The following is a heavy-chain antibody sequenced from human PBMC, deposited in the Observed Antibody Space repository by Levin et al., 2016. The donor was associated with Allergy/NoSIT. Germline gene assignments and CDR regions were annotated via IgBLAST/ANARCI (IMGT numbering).Heavy chain of an antibody. CDR3: AKRLSRYDTTGYLGPVDVFDF. J-gene: IGHJ3*01. CDR1: GFTFNSYD. CDR2: ISYDGRNK. Sequence: GGSLRLSCAASGFTFNSYDMHWVRQAPGKGLEWVAVISYDGRNKYYVDSVKGRFTISRDNSKNTLYLQMNSLRAEDTAVYYCAKRLSRYDTTGYLGPVDVFDFWGHGTAVTVSS. D-gene: IGHD3-22*01. V-gene: IGHV3-30*18.